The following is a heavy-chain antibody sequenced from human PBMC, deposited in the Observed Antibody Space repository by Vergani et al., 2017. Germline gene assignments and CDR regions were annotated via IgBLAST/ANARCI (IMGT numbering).Heavy chain of an antibody. CDR3: AREGSIGAFDI. J-gene: IGHJ3*02. CDR1: GGTFSSYA. D-gene: IGHD6-13*01. Sequence: QVQLVQSGAEVKKPGSSVKVSCKASGGTFSSYAISWVRQAPGQGLEWMGWINPNSGGTNYAQKFQGRVTMTRDTSISTAYMELSRLRSDDTAVYYCAREGSIGAFDIWGQGTMVTVSS. V-gene: IGHV1-2*02. CDR2: INPNSGGT.